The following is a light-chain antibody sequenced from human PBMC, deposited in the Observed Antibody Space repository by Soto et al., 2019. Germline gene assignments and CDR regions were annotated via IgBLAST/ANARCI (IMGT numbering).Light chain of an antibody. Sequence: QSVLTQPPSVSAAPGQKVTISCSGSSSNIGNNYVSWYQQLPGTAPKRLIYDNHKRPSGIPDRFSGSKSGTSATLGITGLQTGDEADYYCGTWDSSLSAVVFGGGTKLTVL. CDR2: DNH. CDR3: GTWDSSLSAVV. V-gene: IGLV1-51*01. CDR1: SSNIGNNY. J-gene: IGLJ2*01.